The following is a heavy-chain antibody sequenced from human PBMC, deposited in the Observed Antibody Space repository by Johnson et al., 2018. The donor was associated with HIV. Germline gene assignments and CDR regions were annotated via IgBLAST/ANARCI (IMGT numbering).Heavy chain of an antibody. CDR2: IRYDGDIT. D-gene: IGHD3-22*01. J-gene: IGHJ3*02. Sequence: QMLLVESGGGVVQPGRSLRLSCAASGFTFSSYDMHWVRQAPGKGLEWVAFIRYDGDITYYVDSVKGRFTSSRDNSKNTLYLQMNSLRTEDTAMYYCAKGQSSGYPKDAFDIWGRGTIVTISS. V-gene: IGHV3-30*02. CDR3: AKGQSSGYPKDAFDI. CDR1: GFTFSSYD.